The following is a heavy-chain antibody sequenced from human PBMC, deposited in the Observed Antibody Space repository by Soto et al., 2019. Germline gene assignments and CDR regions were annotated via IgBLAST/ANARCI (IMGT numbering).Heavy chain of an antibody. CDR1: GYTFTSYD. CDR2: MNPNSGNT. Sequence: QVQLVQSGAEVKKPAASVKFSCKASGYTFTSYDINWVRQATGQGLEWMGWMNPNSGNTGYAQKFQGRVTMTRNTSISTAYMELSSLRSEDTAVYYCARNPIVLPARGYMDVWGKGTTVTVSS. CDR3: ARNPIVLPARGYMDV. D-gene: IGHD2-2*01. V-gene: IGHV1-8*01. J-gene: IGHJ6*03.